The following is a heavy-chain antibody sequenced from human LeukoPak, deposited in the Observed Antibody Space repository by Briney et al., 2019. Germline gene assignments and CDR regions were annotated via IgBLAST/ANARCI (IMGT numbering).Heavy chain of an antibody. CDR1: SGSISSSSYY. V-gene: IGHV4-39*06. D-gene: IGHD3-3*01. CDR3: ARVPLRFLEPFDY. Sequence: SETLSLTCTVSSGSISSSSYYWGWIRQPPGKGLEWIGEISHRGRTHYTPSLQSRVTMSVDTSKNQFALNLNSVTAADTAVYYCARVPLRFLEPFDYWGQGILVTVSS. J-gene: IGHJ4*02. CDR2: ISHRGRT.